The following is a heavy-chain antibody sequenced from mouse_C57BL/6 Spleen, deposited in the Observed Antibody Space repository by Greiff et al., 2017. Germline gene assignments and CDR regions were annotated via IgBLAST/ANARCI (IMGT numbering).Heavy chain of an antibody. CDR1: GYTFTSYW. CDR2: IDPSDSET. J-gene: IGHJ2*01. V-gene: IGHV1-52*01. CDR3: ASATMVTTYFDY. Sequence: QVQLQQPGAELVRPGSSVKLSCKASGYTFTSYWMHWVKQRPIQGLEWIGNIDPSDSETHYNQKFKDKATLTVDKSSSTAYMQLSSLTSEDSAVYYCASATMVTTYFDYWGQGTTLTVSS. D-gene: IGHD2-2*01.